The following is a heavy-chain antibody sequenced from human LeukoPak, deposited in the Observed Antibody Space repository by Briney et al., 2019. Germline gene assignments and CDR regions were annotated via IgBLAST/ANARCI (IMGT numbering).Heavy chain of an antibody. CDR1: GFTFSSYE. CDR3: ARESLRSDYGSDPFDI. V-gene: IGHV3-48*03. J-gene: IGHJ3*02. D-gene: IGHD4-17*01. Sequence: GGSLRLSCAASGFTFSSYEMNWVRQAPGKGLEWVSYISSSGSTIYYADSVKGRFTISRDNAKNSLYLQMNSLRAEDTAVYYCARESLRSDYGSDPFDIWGQGTMVTVSS. CDR2: ISSSGSTI.